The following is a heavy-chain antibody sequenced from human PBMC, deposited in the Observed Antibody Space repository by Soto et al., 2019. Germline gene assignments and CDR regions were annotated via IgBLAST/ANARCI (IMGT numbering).Heavy chain of an antibody. CDR3: ARDPTYYYDSSGYLAPNGMDV. D-gene: IGHD3-22*01. J-gene: IGHJ6*02. CDR2: ISYDGSNK. CDR1: GFTFSSYA. Sequence: PGGSLRLSCAASGFTFSSYAMHWVRQAPGKGLEWVAVISYDGSNKYYADSVKGRFTISRDNSKNTLYLQMNSLRAEDTAVYYCARDPTYYYDSSGYLAPNGMDVWGQGTTVTVSS. V-gene: IGHV3-30-3*01.